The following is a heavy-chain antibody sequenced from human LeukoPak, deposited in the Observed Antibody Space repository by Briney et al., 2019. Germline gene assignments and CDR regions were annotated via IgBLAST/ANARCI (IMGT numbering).Heavy chain of an antibody. CDR1: GFTFSSYW. CDR3: ARDYSNFYYYYYMDD. J-gene: IGHJ6*03. CDR2: IKQDGSEK. D-gene: IGHD4-11*01. Sequence: PGGSLRLSCAASGFTFSSYWMSWVRQAPGKGLEWVANIKQDGSEKYYVDSVKGRFTISRDNAKNSLYLQMNSLRAEDTAVYYCARDYSNFYYYYYMDDWGKGTTVTVSS. V-gene: IGHV3-7*01.